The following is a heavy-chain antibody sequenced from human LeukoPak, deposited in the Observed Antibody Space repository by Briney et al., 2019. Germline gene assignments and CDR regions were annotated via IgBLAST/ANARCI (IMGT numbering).Heavy chain of an antibody. D-gene: IGHD2-15*01. CDR1: GYTFTSYG. Sequence: ASVKVSCKASGYTFTSYGISWVRQAPGQGLEWIGWISAYNGNTNYAQKLQGRVTMTTDTSTSTAYMELRSLRSDDTAVYYCARDAEDIVVVVAANNWFDPWGQGTLVTVSS. CDR3: ARDAEDIVVVVAANNWFDP. CDR2: ISAYNGNT. V-gene: IGHV1-18*01. J-gene: IGHJ5*02.